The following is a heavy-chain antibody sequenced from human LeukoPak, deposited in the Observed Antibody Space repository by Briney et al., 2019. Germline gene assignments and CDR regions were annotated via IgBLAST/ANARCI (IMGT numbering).Heavy chain of an antibody. Sequence: GGSLRLSCAASGFTFSSYSMNWVRQAPGKGLEWVSSISSSSSYIYYADSVKGRFTISRDNAKNSLYLQMNSLRAEDTAVYYCARVDTAMAPFDYWGQGTLVTVSS. J-gene: IGHJ4*02. CDR2: ISSSSSYI. CDR3: ARVDTAMAPFDY. D-gene: IGHD5-18*01. CDR1: GFTFSSYS. V-gene: IGHV3-21*04.